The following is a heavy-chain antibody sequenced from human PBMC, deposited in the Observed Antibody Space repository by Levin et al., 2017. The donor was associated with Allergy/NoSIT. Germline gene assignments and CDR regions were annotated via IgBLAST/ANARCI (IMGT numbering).Heavy chain of an antibody. CDR3: ARDRTITTTGETYYYGMDG. CDR2: IYYSGST. Sequence: SQTLSLTCTVSGGSISGYYWSWIRQPPGKGLEWIGYIYYSGSTKYNPSLKSRVTISVDTSKNQFSLKLSSVTAADTAVYYCARDRTITTTGETYYYGMDGWGQGTTVTVSS. J-gene: IGHJ6*02. V-gene: IGHV4-59*01. D-gene: IGHD7-27*01. CDR1: GGSISGYY.